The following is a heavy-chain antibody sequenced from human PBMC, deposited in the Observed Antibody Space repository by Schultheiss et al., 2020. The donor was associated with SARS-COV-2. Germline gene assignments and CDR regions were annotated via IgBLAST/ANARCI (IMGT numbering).Heavy chain of an antibody. CDR3: AKDSYCSSTSCRYYYYGMDV. CDR2: ISYDGSNK. J-gene: IGHJ6*02. V-gene: IGHV3-30*18. Sequence: GGSLRLSCAASGFAFSSYSMNWVRQAPGKGLEWVAVISYDGSNKYYADSVKGRFTISRDNSKNTLYLQMNSLRAEDTAVYYCAKDSYCSSTSCRYYYYGMDVWGQGTTVTVSS. CDR1: GFAFSSYS. D-gene: IGHD2-2*01.